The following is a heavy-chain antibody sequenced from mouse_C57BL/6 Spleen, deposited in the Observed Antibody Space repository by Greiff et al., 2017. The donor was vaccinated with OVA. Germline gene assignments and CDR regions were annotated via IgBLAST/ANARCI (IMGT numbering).Heavy chain of an antibody. Sequence: ESGPGLVKPSQSLSLTCSVTGYSITSGYYWNWIRQFPGNKLEWMGYISYDGSNNYNPSLKNRISITRDTSKNQFFLKLNSVTTEDTATDDCAREATVGYWYCDVWGTGTTVTVSS. J-gene: IGHJ1*03. CDR3: AREATVGYWYCDV. V-gene: IGHV3-6*01. D-gene: IGHD1-1*01. CDR1: GYSITSGYY. CDR2: ISYDGSN.